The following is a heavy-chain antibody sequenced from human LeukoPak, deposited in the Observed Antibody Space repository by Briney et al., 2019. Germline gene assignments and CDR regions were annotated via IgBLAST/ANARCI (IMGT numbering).Heavy chain of an antibody. CDR3: AREISNLSGSYGLDY. CDR2: INPSGGST. J-gene: IGHJ4*02. V-gene: IGHV1-46*01. Sequence: GASVKVSCKASGYTFTGYYMHWVRQAPGQGLEWMGIINPSGGSTSYAQKFQGRVTMTRDTSTSTVYMELSSLRSEDTAVYYCAREISNLSGSYGLDYWGQGTLVTVSS. D-gene: IGHD1-26*01. CDR1: GYTFTGYY.